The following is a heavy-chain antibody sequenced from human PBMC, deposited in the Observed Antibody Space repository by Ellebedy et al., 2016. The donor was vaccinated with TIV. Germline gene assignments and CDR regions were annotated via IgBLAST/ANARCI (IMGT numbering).Heavy chain of an antibody. Sequence: GESLKISXAASGFTFSDYYMSWIRQAPGKGLEWVSYISSSGSTIYYADSVKGRFTISRDNAKNSLYLQMNSLRAEDTALYYCAKEAMVRGVSGMDVWGQGTTVTVSS. D-gene: IGHD3-10*01. CDR3: AKEAMVRGVSGMDV. J-gene: IGHJ6*02. V-gene: IGHV3-11*01. CDR1: GFTFSDYY. CDR2: ISSSGSTI.